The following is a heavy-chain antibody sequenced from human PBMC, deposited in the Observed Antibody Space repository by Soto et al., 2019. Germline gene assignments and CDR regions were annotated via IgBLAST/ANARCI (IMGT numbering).Heavy chain of an antibody. CDR2: VGVSGATT. D-gene: IGHD3-10*01. V-gene: IGHV3-23*01. CDR1: GFTFSSYA. Sequence: EVQLLESGGNLVQPGGYLRLSCAASGFTFSSYAMSRVRQAPGKGLEWVSTVGVSGATTYYTDSVKGRFTISRDNSNNTLFLQMHSLRAEDTAIYYCAKFRAGLGSQTDSWGQGTLVTVSS. CDR3: AKFRAGLGSQTDS. J-gene: IGHJ4*02.